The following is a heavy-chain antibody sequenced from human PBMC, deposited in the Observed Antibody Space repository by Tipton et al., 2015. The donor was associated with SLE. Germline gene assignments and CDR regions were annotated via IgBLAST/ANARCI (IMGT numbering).Heavy chain of an antibody. D-gene: IGHD3-3*01. V-gene: IGHV3-30*04. J-gene: IGHJ4*02. Sequence: SLRLSCAASGFNFSRYDMHWVRQPPGKGLEWVTVISNDGRTKYYADSVKGRFTISRDNSKNTVFLQMNSLRTEDAAVYYCARPITTYDLWSPGYWGQGTLVTVSS. CDR1: GFNFSRYD. CDR3: ARPITTYDLWSPGY. CDR2: ISNDGRTK.